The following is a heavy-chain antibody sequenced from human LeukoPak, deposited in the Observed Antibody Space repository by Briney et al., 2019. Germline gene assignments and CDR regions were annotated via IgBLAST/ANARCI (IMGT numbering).Heavy chain of an antibody. Sequence: GGSLRLSCAASGFTFSSYAMHWVRQAPGKGLEWVALISYDGSNRYYADSVKGRFTISRDNSKNTLYLQMNSLRGEDTAVYYCAKVGDNWDFDYWGQGTLVTVSS. CDR2: ISYDGSNR. D-gene: IGHD1-1*01. V-gene: IGHV3-30*18. J-gene: IGHJ4*02. CDR1: GFTFSSYA. CDR3: AKVGDNWDFDY.